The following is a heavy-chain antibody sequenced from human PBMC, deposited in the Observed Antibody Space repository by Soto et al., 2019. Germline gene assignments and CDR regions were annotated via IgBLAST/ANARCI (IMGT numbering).Heavy chain of an antibody. CDR2: INHSGST. D-gene: IGHD6-19*01. Sequence: SETLSLTCSVYVGSFSGYYWSWIRQPPGKGLEWIGEINHSGSTNYNPSLKSRVTISVDTSKNQFSLKLSSVTAADTAVYYCARGAAVAGLVSFYWVDTCCQGNLVT. J-gene: IGHJ5*02. CDR1: VGSFSGYY. V-gene: IGHV4-34*01. CDR3: ARGAAVAGLVSFYWVDT.